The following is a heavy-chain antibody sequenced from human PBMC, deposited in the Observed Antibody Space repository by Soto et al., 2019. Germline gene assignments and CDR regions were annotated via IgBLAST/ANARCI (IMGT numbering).Heavy chain of an antibody. J-gene: IGHJ4*02. CDR3: AKGGGQDDYGDPIDY. D-gene: IGHD4-17*01. CDR2: ISYDGSNK. CDR1: GFTFSSYG. V-gene: IGHV3-30*18. Sequence: QVQLVESGGGVVQPGRSLRLSCAASGFTFSSYGMHWVRQAPGKGLEWVAVISYDGSNKYYADSVKGRFTISRDNSKNSLYLQMNSLRAEDTAVYYCAKGGGQDDYGDPIDYWGQGTLVTVSS.